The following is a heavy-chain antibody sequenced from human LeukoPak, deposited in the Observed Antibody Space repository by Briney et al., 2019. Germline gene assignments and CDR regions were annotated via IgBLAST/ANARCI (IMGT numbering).Heavy chain of an antibody. J-gene: IGHJ2*01. CDR1: GFTFSSHG. D-gene: IGHD6-19*01. CDR2: IWYDGREK. Sequence: GGSLRLSCAAPGFTFSSHGMHWVRQGPGKGLEWVAVIWYDGREKYYAESVKGRFTISRDNSKDALYLQISSLRAEDTAVYHCARDPSVAADWYFDLWGRGALVTVSS. V-gene: IGHV3-33*01. CDR3: ARDPSVAADWYFDL.